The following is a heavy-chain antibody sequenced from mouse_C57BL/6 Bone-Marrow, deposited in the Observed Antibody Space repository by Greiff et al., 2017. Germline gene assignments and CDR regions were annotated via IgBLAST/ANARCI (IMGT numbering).Heavy chain of an antibody. J-gene: IGHJ2*01. CDR1: GYAFTNYL. V-gene: IGHV1-54*01. Sequence: QVQLQQSGAELVRPGTSVTVSCKASGYAFTNYLIEWVKQRPGQGLEWIGVINPGSGGTNYNEKFKGKATLTADKSSSTAYMQLSSLTSEDSAVYFCARGTSYYGSSRYYFDYWGQGTTLTVSS. D-gene: IGHD1-1*01. CDR2: INPGSGGT. CDR3: ARGTSYYGSSRYYFDY.